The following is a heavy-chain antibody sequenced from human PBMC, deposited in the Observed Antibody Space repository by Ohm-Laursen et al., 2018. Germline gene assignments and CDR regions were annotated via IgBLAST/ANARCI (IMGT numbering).Heavy chain of an antibody. D-gene: IGHD3-9*01. CDR2: ISSSGSTI. Sequence: SLRLSCTASGFTFSDYYMSWIRQAPGKGLEWVSYISSSGSTIYYADSVKGRFTISRDNAKNSLYLQMNSLRAEDTAVYYCARDNYDILTENWFDPWGRGTLVTVSS. J-gene: IGHJ5*02. CDR1: GFTFSDYY. V-gene: IGHV3-11*01. CDR3: ARDNYDILTENWFDP.